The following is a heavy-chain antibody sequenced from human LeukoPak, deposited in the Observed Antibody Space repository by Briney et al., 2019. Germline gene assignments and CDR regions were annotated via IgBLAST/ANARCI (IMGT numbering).Heavy chain of an antibody. J-gene: IGHJ4*02. V-gene: IGHV4-34*01. CDR2: INHSGST. Sequence: SETLSLTCAVYGGSFSGYYWSWIRQPPGKGLEWIGEINHSGSTNYNPSLKSRVTISVDTSKNQFSLKLSSVTAADTAVYYCARSPALRYFDWLLYGQLDYWGQGTLVTVSS. CDR3: ARSPALRYFDWLLYGQLDY. D-gene: IGHD3-9*01. CDR1: GGSFSGYY.